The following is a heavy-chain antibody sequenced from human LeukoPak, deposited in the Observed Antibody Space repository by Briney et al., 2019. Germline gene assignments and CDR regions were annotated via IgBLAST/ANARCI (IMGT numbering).Heavy chain of an antibody. CDR1: GYTFTSYD. CDR3: ARGGYYDILTGYLDY. V-gene: IGHV1-2*02. Sequence: GASVKVSCKASGYTFTSYDINWVRQATGQGLEWMGWVNPNSGGTNFAQNFQGRVTMTRDTSISTAYVHLSRLRSDDTAIYYCARGGYYDILTGYLDYWGQGTLVTVSS. J-gene: IGHJ4*02. D-gene: IGHD3-9*01. CDR2: VNPNSGGT.